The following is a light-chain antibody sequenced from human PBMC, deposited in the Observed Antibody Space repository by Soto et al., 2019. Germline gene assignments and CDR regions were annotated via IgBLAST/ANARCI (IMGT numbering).Light chain of an antibody. V-gene: IGLV2-14*03. Sequence: QSALTQPASVSGSPGQSITISCTGTSSEVGGYNYVSWFQQHPGKAPKLKIYEVSNRPSGVSNRFSGSKSGYTASLTISELQAEDEADYFCAAWDDSLSAFYVLGTATKPTV. J-gene: IGLJ1*01. CDR1: SSEVGGYNY. CDR3: AAWDDSLSAFYV. CDR2: EVS.